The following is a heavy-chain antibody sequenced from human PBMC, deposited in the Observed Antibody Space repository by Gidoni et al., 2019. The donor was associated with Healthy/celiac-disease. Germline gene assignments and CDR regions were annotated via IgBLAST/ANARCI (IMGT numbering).Heavy chain of an antibody. CDR2: INHSGST. V-gene: IGHV4-34*01. CDR3: ARELRNQYQRGLYYYYYMDV. CDR1: GGSFSGYY. Sequence: QVQLQQWGAGLLKPSETLSLTCAVSGGSFSGYYWCWIRQPPGKGLEWIGEINHSGSTNYNPSLKSRVNISVDTSKNQFSLKLSSVTAADTAVYYCARELRNQYQRGLYYYYYMDVWGKGTTVTVSS. J-gene: IGHJ6*03. D-gene: IGHD2-2*01.